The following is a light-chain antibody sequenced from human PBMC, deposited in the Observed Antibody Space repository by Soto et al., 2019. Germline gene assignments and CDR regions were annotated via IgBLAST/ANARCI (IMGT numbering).Light chain of an antibody. Sequence: EIVLTQSSATLSLSPGERNTLSCRASQSVSSNLAWYQQKPGQAPRLLIYDASNRATGIPARFSGSGSGTDFTLTISVLEPEDFVVYYCQQRISSFTFGQGTGLEIK. CDR3: QQRISSFT. V-gene: IGKV3-11*01. J-gene: IGKJ5*01. CDR1: QSVSSN. CDR2: DAS.